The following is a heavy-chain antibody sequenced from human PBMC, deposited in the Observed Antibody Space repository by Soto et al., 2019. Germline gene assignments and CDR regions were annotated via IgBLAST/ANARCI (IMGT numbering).Heavy chain of an antibody. D-gene: IGHD4-17*01. Sequence: QITFKESGPTLVKPKQTLALTCTFSGFSVTSDGVGVGWIRQPPGKALEWLAVIFWDDDKRYSPSLESRLSIARDTSKDQVFLTMTNMESVDTATYYWALLNDGDYTFWGQGTRVTVSS. CDR2: IFWDDDK. CDR1: GFSVTSDGVG. CDR3: ALLNDGDYTF. J-gene: IGHJ4*02. V-gene: IGHV2-5*02.